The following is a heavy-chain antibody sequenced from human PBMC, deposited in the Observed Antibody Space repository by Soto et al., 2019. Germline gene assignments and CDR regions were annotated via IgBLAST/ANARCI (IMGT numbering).Heavy chain of an antibody. D-gene: IGHD3-16*02. CDR3: AKDYGEFSNYYYMDV. V-gene: IGHV3-9*01. CDR1: GFTFDDYA. Sequence: PGGSLRLSCAASGFTFDDYAMHWVRQAPGKGLEWVSGISWNSGSIGYADSVKGRFTISRDNAKNSLYLQMNSLRAEDTALYYCAKDYGEFSNYYYMDVWGKGTTVTVSS. CDR2: ISWNSGSI. J-gene: IGHJ6*03.